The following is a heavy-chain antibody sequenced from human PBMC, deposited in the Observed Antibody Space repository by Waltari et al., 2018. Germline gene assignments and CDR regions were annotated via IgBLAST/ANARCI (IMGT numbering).Heavy chain of an antibody. D-gene: IGHD2-8*01. CDR3: ARDGAVSAVLRFFFDY. CDR1: GYTFTTYY. J-gene: IGHJ4*02. Sequence: QVQLVQSGAEVKKPGASVKVSCKASGYTFTTYYIHWVRQAPGQGLEWMGIINPSSGDTRYAHKFQDRITLTCDTSSTTLYMELSSLRSEDTAVYYCARDGAVSAVLRFFFDYWGQGTLVTVSS. CDR2: INPSSGDT. V-gene: IGHV1-46*01.